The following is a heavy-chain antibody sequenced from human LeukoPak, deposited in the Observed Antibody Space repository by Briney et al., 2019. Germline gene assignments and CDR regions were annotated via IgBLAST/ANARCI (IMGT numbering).Heavy chain of an antibody. Sequence: SETLSLTCSVSGGSISSSTYFWGWIRQPPGKGLEFIASIHSNGNSYFNPSLKSRVTSSLDTSKNQFSLKLSSVTAADTAVYYCARGRYSYGPQNYDYMDVWGKGTTVTISS. CDR3: ARGRYSYGPQNYDYMDV. J-gene: IGHJ6*03. V-gene: IGHV4-39*07. D-gene: IGHD5-18*01. CDR1: GGSISSSTYF. CDR2: IHSNGNS.